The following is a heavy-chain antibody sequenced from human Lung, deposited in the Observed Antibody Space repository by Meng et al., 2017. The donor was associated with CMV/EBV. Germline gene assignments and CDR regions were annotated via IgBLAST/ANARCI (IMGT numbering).Heavy chain of an antibody. CDR2: IIPILGIA. CDR3: ARTPSRYCSSTSCDCRYYGMDV. J-gene: IGHJ6*02. V-gene: IGHV1-69*10. Sequence: SXXVSXXASGGTFSSYAISWVRQAPGQGLEWMGGIIPILGIANYAQKFQGRVTITADKSTSTAYMELSSLRSEYTAVYYCARTPSRYCSSTSCDCRYYGMDVXGQGXTVTVSS. D-gene: IGHD2-2*01. CDR1: GGTFSSYA.